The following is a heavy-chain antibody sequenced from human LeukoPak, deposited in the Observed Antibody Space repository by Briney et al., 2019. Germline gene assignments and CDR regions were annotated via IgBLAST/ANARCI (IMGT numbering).Heavy chain of an antibody. CDR1: GFTSRFLG. D-gene: IGHD1-26*01. J-gene: IGHJ4*02. CDR3: ARDTRT. Sequence: PGGSLRLSCTYSGFTSRFLGMSWIRQAPGKGLEWVSVIYSGGSTYYADSVKGRFTISRDNSKNTLYLQMNSLRAEDTAVYYCARDTRTWGQGTLVTVSS. V-gene: IGHV3-53*01. CDR2: IYSGGST.